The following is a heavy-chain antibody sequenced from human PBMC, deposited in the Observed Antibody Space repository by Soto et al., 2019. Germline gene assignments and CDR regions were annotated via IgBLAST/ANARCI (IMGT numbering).Heavy chain of an antibody. V-gene: IGHV1-46*01. CDR3: AIDSLPLNGMAKGVFDY. CDR2: IDPSGGDT. CDR1: GYTFTNYH. Sequence: QVQLVQSGAEVKKPGASVKVSCKASGYTFTNYHMHWVRQAPGQGLEWMGIIDPSGGDTGYAQNCQGRVTMTRDTSTITVYMELSSVRSEDTAVYYCAIDSLPLNGMAKGVFDYWGQGTLVTVCS. D-gene: IGHD1-1*01. J-gene: IGHJ4*02.